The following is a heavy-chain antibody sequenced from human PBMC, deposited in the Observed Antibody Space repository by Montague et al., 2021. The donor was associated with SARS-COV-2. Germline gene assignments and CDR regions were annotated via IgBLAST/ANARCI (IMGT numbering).Heavy chain of an antibody. CDR1: ACSISSSY. V-gene: IGHV4-59*13. CDR2: IYHSGST. J-gene: IGHJ4*02. CDR3: ARGFDY. Sequence: SETLSLTCTVSACSISSSYWRWIRPPPGTGLEWIGHIYHSGSTNYNPSLKSRVTISVDTSKNQFSLKLSSATAADTAVYYCARGFDYWGQGTLVTVSS.